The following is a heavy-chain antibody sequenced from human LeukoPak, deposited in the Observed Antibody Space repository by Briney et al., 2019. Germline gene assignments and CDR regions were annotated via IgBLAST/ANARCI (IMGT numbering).Heavy chain of an antibody. J-gene: IGHJ4*02. D-gene: IGHD4-17*01. CDR3: ARDFKADYGNFDY. CDR2: IIPIFGTA. Sequence: SVKVSCRASGYTFTSYGISWVRQAPGQGLEWMGRIIPIFGTANYAQKFQGRVTITTDESTSTAYMELSSLRSEDTAVYYCARDFKADYGNFDYWGQGTLVTVSS. CDR1: GYTFTSYG. V-gene: IGHV1-69*05.